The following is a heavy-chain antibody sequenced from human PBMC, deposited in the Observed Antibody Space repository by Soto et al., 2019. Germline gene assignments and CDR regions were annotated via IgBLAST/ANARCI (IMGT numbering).Heavy chain of an antibody. CDR1: GGSLSSYY. CDR3: ARGLGSSSD. J-gene: IGHJ4*02. Sequence: LSLPCTVSGGSLSSYYWSWIRQPPGKGLEWIGYIYYSGSTNYNPSLKSRVTISVDTSKNQFSLKLSSVTAADTAVYYCARGLGSSSDWGQGTLVTVSS. V-gene: IGHV4-59*01. CDR2: IYYSGST. D-gene: IGHD6-6*01.